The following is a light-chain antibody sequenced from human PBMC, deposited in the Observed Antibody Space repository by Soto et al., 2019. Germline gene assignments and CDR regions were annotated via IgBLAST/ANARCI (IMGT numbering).Light chain of an antibody. Sequence: SLSLLYPAVTARQPAAVSCNYPQSLVYGDGKTYLYWYLQRPGQPPQLLIYDAFNRFSGVPDRFSGSGSGTDFTLEISQVEAEDVGVYYCMQRTHVPITFGQGTRLEI. CDR2: DAF. V-gene: IGKV2D-29*01. CDR3: MQRTHVPIT. J-gene: IGKJ5*01. CDR1: QSLVYGDGKTY.